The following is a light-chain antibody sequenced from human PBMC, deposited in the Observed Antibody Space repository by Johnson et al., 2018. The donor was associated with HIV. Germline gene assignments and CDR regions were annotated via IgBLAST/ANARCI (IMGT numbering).Light chain of an antibody. CDR2: ENN. Sequence: QSVLTQPPSVSAAPGQKVTISCSGSRSNIGNNYVSWYQQLPGTAPKLLIYENNKRPSGIPDRFSGSKSGTSATLGITGLQTWDEADYYCGTWDDSLSALYVFGTGTKVTVL. J-gene: IGLJ1*01. CDR3: GTWDDSLSALYV. CDR1: RSNIGNNY. V-gene: IGLV1-51*02.